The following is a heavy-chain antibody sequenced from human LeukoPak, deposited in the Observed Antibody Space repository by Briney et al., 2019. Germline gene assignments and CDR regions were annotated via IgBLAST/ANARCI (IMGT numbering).Heavy chain of an antibody. CDR3: ARYRPSESRSGEVTSLDY. J-gene: IGHJ4*02. V-gene: IGHV4-4*07. CDR2: IYTSGST. Sequence: SETLSLTCTVSGGSFSSYYWSWIRQPAGKGLEWIGRIYTSGSTNYNPSLKSRATISLDTSENQFSLKLSSVTTADTAVYYCARYRPSESRSGEVTSLDYWGQGTLVTVSS. D-gene: IGHD3-3*01. CDR1: GGSFSSYY.